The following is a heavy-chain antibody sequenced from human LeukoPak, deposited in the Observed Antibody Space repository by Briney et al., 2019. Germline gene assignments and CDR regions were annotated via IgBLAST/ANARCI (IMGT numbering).Heavy chain of an antibody. CDR1: GGSISSYY. Sequence: SETLSLTCAVSGGSISSYYWSWIRQPPGKGLEWIAFIFYTGTTNYNPSLKSRVTISVDTSKNQISLKLSSATAADTAVYYCARTTVTLSRYYFDYWGQGTLVTVSS. CDR3: ARTTVTLSRYYFDY. CDR2: IFYTGTT. V-gene: IGHV4-59*01. J-gene: IGHJ4*02. D-gene: IGHD4-17*01.